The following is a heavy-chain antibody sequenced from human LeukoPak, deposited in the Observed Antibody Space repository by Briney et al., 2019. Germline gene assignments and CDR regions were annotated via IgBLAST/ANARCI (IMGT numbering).Heavy chain of an antibody. CDR2: IKEDGSEE. D-gene: IGHD3-22*01. CDR3: ARDVYSSGYYGQN. J-gene: IGHJ4*02. V-gene: IGHV3-7*01. CDR1: GFTFSSYW. Sequence: GGSLRLSCAASGFTFSSYWMYWVRQAPGKGLEWVANIKEDGSEEYYVESVKGRFSVSRDNAKNSLYLQMNSLRAEDTAVYNCARDVYSSGYYGQNWGQGILVTVFS.